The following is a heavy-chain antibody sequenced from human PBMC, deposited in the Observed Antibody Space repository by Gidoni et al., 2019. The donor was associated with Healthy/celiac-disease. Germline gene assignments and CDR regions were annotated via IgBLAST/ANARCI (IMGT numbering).Heavy chain of an antibody. CDR1: GGSFSGYY. CDR2: INHSGST. D-gene: IGHD6-13*01. V-gene: IGHV4-34*01. CDR3: ARLNIAAAGYDY. Sequence: QVQLQQWGAGLLKPSETLSLTCAVYGGSFSGYYWSWIRQPPGKGLEWIGEINHSGSTNYNPSLKSRVTISVDTSKNQFSLKLSSVTAADTAVYYCARLNIAAAGYDYWGQGTLVTVSS. J-gene: IGHJ4*02.